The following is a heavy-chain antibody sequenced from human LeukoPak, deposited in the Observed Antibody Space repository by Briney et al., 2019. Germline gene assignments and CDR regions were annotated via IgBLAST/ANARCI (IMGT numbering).Heavy chain of an antibody. V-gene: IGHV3-21*01. D-gene: IGHD1-26*01. CDR1: EFTFSAYE. J-gene: IGHJ4*02. CDR2: ISRSSSFR. Sequence: GGSLRLSCSVSEFTFSAYEMNWVRQAPGKGLEWVSGISRSSSFRYYAESVKGRFTISRDNAKNSLYLQMNSLRAEDTAVYYCARERVTRGSGSYFHDYWGQGTLVTVSS. CDR3: ARERVTRGSGSYFHDY.